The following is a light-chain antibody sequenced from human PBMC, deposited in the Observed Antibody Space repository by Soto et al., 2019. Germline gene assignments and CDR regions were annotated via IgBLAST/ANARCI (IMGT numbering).Light chain of an antibody. CDR1: SSNIGAGYD. CDR2: DNS. J-gene: IGLJ2*01. V-gene: IGLV1-40*01. CDR3: QSYDSSLSVHVV. Sequence: QSVLTQPPSVSGAPGQRVTISCTGSSSNIGAGYDVHWYQQLPGTVPKLLIYDNSNRPSGVPDRFSGSKSGTSASLAITGLQAEDEADYYCQSYDSSLSVHVVFGGGTKVTVL.